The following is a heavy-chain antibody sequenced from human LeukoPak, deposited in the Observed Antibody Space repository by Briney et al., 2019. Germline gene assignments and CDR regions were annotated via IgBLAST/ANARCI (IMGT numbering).Heavy chain of an antibody. CDR2: ISSSGSTI. J-gene: IGHJ6*02. Sequence: GGSLRLSCAASGFTFSDYYMSWIRQAPGKGLEWVSYISSSGSTIYYADSVKGRFTISRDNAKNSLYLQMSSLRAEDTAVYYCARDIVVVVAATHHYYGMDVWGQGTTVTVSS. CDR1: GFTFSDYY. D-gene: IGHD2-15*01. V-gene: IGHV3-11*01. CDR3: ARDIVVVVAATHHYYGMDV.